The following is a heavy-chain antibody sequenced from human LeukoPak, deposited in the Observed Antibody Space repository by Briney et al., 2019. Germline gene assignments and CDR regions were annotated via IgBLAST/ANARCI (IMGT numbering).Heavy chain of an antibody. V-gene: IGHV1-69*05. Sequence: GASVKVSCKASGGSFSNVAISWVRQAPGQGLEWMGGIIPIFGTANYAQKFQGRVTITTDESTSTAYMELSSLRSEDTAVYYCARRIDTIFGVGDRDYWGQGTLVTVSS. CDR2: IIPIFGTA. J-gene: IGHJ4*02. CDR1: GGSFSNVA. CDR3: ARRIDTIFGVGDRDY. D-gene: IGHD3-3*01.